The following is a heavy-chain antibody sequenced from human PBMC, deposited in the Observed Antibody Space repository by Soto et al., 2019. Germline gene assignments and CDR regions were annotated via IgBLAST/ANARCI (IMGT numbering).Heavy chain of an antibody. CDR2: ISSSSSYI. J-gene: IGHJ4*02. CDR3: ARELGYCSGGSCIPKDDY. Sequence: EVQLVESGGGLVKPGGSLRLSCAASGFTFSSYSMNWVRQAPGKGLEWVSSISSSSSYIYYADSVKGRFTISRDNAKNSLYLQMNSLRAEDTAVYYCARELGYCSGGSCIPKDDYWGQGTLVTVSS. CDR1: GFTFSSYS. V-gene: IGHV3-21*01. D-gene: IGHD2-15*01.